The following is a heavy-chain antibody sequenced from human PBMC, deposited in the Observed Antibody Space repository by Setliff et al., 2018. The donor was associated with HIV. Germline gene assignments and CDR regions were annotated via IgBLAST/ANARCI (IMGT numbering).Heavy chain of an antibody. CDR1: GGSISSGSYY. J-gene: IGHJ2*01. CDR3: ARGLSSGWYGYWYFDL. D-gene: IGHD6-19*01. Sequence: SETLSLTCTVSGGSISSGSYYWSWVRQPAGKGLEWIGHIYTTGSTNYNPSLKSRVTISVDTSKNQFSLKLSSVTAADTAVYYCARGLSSGWYGYWYFDLWGRGTLVTVSS. CDR2: IYTTGST. V-gene: IGHV4-61*09.